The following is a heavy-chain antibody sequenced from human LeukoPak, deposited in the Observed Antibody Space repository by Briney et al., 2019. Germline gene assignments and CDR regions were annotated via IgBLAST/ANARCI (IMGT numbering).Heavy chain of an antibody. CDR2: ISSSSSYI. D-gene: IGHD1-7*01. CDR1: GFTFSSYS. J-gene: IGHJ4*02. Sequence: SGGSLRLSCAASGFTFSSYSMNWVRQAPGKGLEWVSCISSSSSYIYYADSVKGRFTISRDNAKNSLYLQMNSLRAEDTAVYYCARAHNWKYGSFDFWGQGTLVTVSS. V-gene: IGHV3-21*01. CDR3: ARAHNWKYGSFDF.